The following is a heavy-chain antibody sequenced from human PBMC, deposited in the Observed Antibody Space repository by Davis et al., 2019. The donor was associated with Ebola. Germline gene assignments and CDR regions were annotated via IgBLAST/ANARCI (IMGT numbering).Heavy chain of an antibody. J-gene: IGHJ4*02. D-gene: IGHD5/OR15-5a*01. CDR3: ARGSTLALYYFDY. CDR2: IKQDGSEK. V-gene: IGHV3-7*01. CDR1: GFTFSSYG. Sequence: GESLKISCAASGFTFSSYGMHWVRQAPGKGLEWVANIKQDGSEKYYVDSVKGRFTISRDNAKNSLYLQMNSLRAEDTAVYYCARGSTLALYYFDYWGQGTLVTVSS.